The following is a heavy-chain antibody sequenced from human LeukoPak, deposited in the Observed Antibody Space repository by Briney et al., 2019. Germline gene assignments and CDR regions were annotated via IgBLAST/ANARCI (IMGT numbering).Heavy chain of an antibody. CDR1: GGSFSGYY. CDR2: INHSGST. J-gene: IGHJ4*02. D-gene: IGHD5-24*01. CDR3: ARGNAWEMATTTYYFDY. V-gene: IGHV4-34*01. Sequence: SETLSLTCAVYGGSFSGYYWSWTRQPPGKGLEWIGEINHSGSTNYNPSLKSRVTISVDTSKNQFSLKLSSVTAADTAVYYCARGNAWEMATTTYYFDYWGQGTLVTVSS.